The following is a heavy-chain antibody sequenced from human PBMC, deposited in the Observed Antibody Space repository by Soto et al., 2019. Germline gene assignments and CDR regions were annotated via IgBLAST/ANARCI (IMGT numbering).Heavy chain of an antibody. J-gene: IGHJ6*02. CDR2: IYPGDSDT. CDR3: PRTPLRYYNHSSLYYYYVMTL. Sequence: RGESLKISCRGSGYSFTSYWIGWVRQMPGKGLEWMGIIYPGDSDTRYSPSFQGQVTISADKSISTAYLQWSSLKASDTAMYYCPRTPLRYYNHSSLYYYYVMTLWGRGTTVTV. V-gene: IGHV5-51*01. D-gene: IGHD3-22*01. CDR1: GYSFTSYW.